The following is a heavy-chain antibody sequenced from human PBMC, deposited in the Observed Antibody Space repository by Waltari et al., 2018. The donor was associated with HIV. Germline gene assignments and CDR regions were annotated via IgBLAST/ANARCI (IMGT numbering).Heavy chain of an antibody. V-gene: IGHV1-46*01. CDR3: ARVVLTGSSPFAFDY. J-gene: IGHJ4*02. Sequence: QVQLVQSGAEVKKPGASVKVSCKASGYTFTSYYMHWVRQAPGQGLEWMGIINPSGGSTSYAQKFQGRVTMTRDTSTSTVYMELSSLRSEDTAVYYCARVVLTGSSPFAFDYWGQGTLVTVSS. D-gene: IGHD7-27*01. CDR2: INPSGGST. CDR1: GYTFTSYY.